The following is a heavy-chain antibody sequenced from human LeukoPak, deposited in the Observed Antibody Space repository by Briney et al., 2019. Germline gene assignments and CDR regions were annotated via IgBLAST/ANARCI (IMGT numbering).Heavy chain of an antibody. CDR2: IGGGGDTT. J-gene: IGHJ4*02. CDR1: GFSFSTYA. CDR3: ARLSVSGSPFSDY. D-gene: IGHD3-10*01. Sequence: PGRSLRLSCAASGFSFSTYAMIWVRQAPGKGLEWVSAIGGGGDTTYYADSVKGRFTISRDNSKNTLYLQMNSLRAEDTAVYYCARLSVSGSPFSDYWGQGSLVTVSS. V-gene: IGHV3-23*01.